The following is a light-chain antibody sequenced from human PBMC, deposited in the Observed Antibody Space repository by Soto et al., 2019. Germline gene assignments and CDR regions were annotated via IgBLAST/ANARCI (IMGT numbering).Light chain of an antibody. CDR1: SSDVGYNNY. V-gene: IGLV2-14*01. Sequence: QSALTQPAPVSGSPGQSITISCTGTSSDVGYNNYVSWYQQHPGKAPKLMIYEVSNRPSGVSNRFSGSKSGNTASLTISGLQAEDEADYYCGSYTRSTTYVFGAGTKVTAL. CDR3: GSYTRSTTYV. CDR2: EVS. J-gene: IGLJ1*01.